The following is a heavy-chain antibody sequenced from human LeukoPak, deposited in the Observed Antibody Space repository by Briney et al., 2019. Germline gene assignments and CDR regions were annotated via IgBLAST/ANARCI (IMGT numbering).Heavy chain of an antibody. D-gene: IGHD2-15*01. Sequence: ASVKVSCKASDYSFSSNGFTWVRQAPGQGLEWMGWISAYNGNTNYAQKLQGRVTMTRNTSISTAYMELSSLRSEDTAVYYCARGLRYCSGGRCYFSPPYYYYMDVWGKGTTVTISS. CDR1: DYSFSSNG. J-gene: IGHJ6*03. CDR2: ISAYNGNT. CDR3: ARGLRYCSGGRCYFSPPYYYYMDV. V-gene: IGHV1-18*01.